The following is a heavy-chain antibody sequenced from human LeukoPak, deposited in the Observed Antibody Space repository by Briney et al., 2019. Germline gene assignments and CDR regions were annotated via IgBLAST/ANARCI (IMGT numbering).Heavy chain of an antibody. CDR2: IFWDDDK. D-gene: IGHD3-10*01. CDR3: AHSEDYYGSVDAFDI. J-gene: IGHJ3*02. Sequence: ESGPTLVKPTQTLTLTCTFSGFSLSSTGMGVAWIRQPPGKAPEWLALIFWDDDKRYRPSQETRLTIHKDTSKNQVVLTMTNMDPVDTATYYCAHSEDYYGSVDAFDIWGQGTMVTVSS. CDR1: GFSLSSTGMG. V-gene: IGHV2-5*02.